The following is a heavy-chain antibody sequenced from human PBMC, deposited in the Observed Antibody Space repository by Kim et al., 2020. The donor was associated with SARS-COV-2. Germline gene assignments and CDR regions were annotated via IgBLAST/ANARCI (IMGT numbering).Heavy chain of an antibody. V-gene: IGHV5-10-1*01. CDR3: ARLGGDTAMDHYYYYGMDV. J-gene: IGHJ6*02. D-gene: IGHD5-18*01. CDR2: IDPSDSYT. Sequence: GESLKISCKGSGYSFTSYWISWVRQMPGKGLEWMGRIDPSDSYTNYSPSFQGHVTISADKSISTAYLQWSSLKASDTAMYYCARLGGDTAMDHYYYYGMDVCGQGTTVTVSS. CDR1: GYSFTSYW.